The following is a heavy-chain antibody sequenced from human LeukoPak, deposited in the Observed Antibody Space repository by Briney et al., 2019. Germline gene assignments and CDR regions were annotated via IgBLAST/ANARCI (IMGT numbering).Heavy chain of an antibody. Sequence: GRSLRLSCAASGFTFTSYAMHWVRQAPGQRLEWMGWINAGNGNTKYSQKFQGRVTITRDTSASTAYMELSSLRSEDTAVYYCARDVGGCSGGSCYENWFDPWGQGTLVTVSS. CDR1: GFTFTSYA. D-gene: IGHD2-15*01. J-gene: IGHJ5*02. CDR3: ARDVGGCSGGSCYENWFDP. V-gene: IGHV1-3*01. CDR2: INAGNGNT.